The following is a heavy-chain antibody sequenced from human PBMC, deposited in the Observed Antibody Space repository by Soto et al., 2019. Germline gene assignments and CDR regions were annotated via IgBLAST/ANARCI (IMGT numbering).Heavy chain of an antibody. J-gene: IGHJ4*02. CDR2: INHSGST. CDR1: GGSFSGYY. CDR3: ARTSGWLVLFDY. D-gene: IGHD6-19*01. Sequence: SETLSLTCAVYGGSFSGYYWSWIRQPPGKGLEWIGEINHSGSTNYNPSLKSRVTISVDTSKNQFSLKLSSVTAADTAVYYCARTSGWLVLFDYWGQGTLVTSP. V-gene: IGHV4-34*01.